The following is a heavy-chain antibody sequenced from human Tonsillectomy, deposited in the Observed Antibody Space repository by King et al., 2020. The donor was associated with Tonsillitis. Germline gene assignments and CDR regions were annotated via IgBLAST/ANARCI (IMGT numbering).Heavy chain of an antibody. D-gene: IGHD6-6*01. CDR3: ARAHWISSSGAFDI. CDR1: GFTFSSYA. V-gene: IGHV3-64*01. Sequence: VQLVESGGGLVQPGGSLRLSCAASGFTFSSYAMHWVRQAPGKGLEYVSAISSNGGSTYYANSVKGRFTISRDNSKNTLYLQMGSLRAEDMAVYYCARAHWISSSGAFDIWGQGTMVTVSS. CDR2: ISSNGGST. J-gene: IGHJ3*02.